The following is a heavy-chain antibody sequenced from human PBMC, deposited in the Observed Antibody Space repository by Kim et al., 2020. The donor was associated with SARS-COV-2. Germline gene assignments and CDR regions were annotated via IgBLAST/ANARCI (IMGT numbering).Heavy chain of an antibody. V-gene: IGHV4-59*01. D-gene: IGHD6-13*01. J-gene: IGHJ4*02. CDR3: ARVVAAAVDY. CDR2: T. Sequence: TNYNPSLKSRVTISVDTSKNQFSLKLSSVTAADTAVYYCARVVAAAVDYWGQGTLVTVSS.